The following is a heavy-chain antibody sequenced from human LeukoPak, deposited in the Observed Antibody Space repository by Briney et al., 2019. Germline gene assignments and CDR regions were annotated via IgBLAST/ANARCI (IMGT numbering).Heavy chain of an antibody. CDR3: ARGNWGSEYYYYGMDV. V-gene: IGHV1-69*04. J-gene: IGHJ6*02. D-gene: IGHD7-27*01. CDR2: IIPILGIA. CDR1: GGTFSSYA. Sequence: SVKVSCKASGGTFSSYAISWVRQAPGQGLEWMGRIIPILGIANYAQKFQGRVTITADKSTSTAYMELSSLRSEDTAVYYCARGNWGSEYYYYGMDVWGQGTTVTVSS.